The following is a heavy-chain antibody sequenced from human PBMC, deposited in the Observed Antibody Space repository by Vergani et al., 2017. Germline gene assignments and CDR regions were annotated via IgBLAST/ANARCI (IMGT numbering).Heavy chain of an antibody. V-gene: IGHV1-18*01. D-gene: IGHD6-19*01. J-gene: IGHJ6*02. Sequence: QVQLVQSGAEVKKPGASVKVSCKASGYTFTSSGISWVRQAPGQGLEWMGWISAYNGNTNYAQKLQGRVTMTTDTSTSTAYMELRSLRSDDTAVYYCARWRIAVAGFRGDYYYGMDVWGQGTTVTASS. CDR1: GYTFTSSG. CDR3: ARWRIAVAGFRGDYYYGMDV. CDR2: ISAYNGNT.